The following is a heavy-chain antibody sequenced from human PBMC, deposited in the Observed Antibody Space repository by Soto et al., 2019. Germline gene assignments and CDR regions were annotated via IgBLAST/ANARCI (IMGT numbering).Heavy chain of an antibody. CDR1: GYSFTSYW. D-gene: IGHD3-22*01. Sequence: GESLKISCKGSGYSFTSYWIGWVRQMPGKGLEWMGIIYPGDSDTRYSPSFQGQVTVSRDNAKNSLYLQMNSLRAEDTAVYYCARGDYYDSSGPFSDAFDIWGQGTMVTVSS. V-gene: IGHV5-51*01. J-gene: IGHJ3*02. CDR3: ARGDYYDSSGPFSDAFDI. CDR2: IYPGDSDT.